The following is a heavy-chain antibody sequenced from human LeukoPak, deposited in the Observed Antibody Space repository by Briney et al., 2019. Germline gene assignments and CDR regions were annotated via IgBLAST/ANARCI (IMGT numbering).Heavy chain of an antibody. CDR1: GGSISRGGYY. J-gene: IGHJ4*02. D-gene: IGHD4-17*01. Sequence: SETLSLTCTVSGGSISRGGYYWSWIRQHPGKGREGIGYIYYSWSTYYNPSLKGRVTISVDTSKNQFSLKQSSVTAADTAVYYCARGPQDYGDPAYYFDFWGQGTLVSVSS. CDR3: ARGPQDYGDPAYYFDF. CDR2: IYYSWST. V-gene: IGHV4-31*03.